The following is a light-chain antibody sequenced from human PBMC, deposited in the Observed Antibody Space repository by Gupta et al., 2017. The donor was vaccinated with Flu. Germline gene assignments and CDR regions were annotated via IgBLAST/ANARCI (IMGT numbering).Light chain of an antibody. CDR2: AAS. Sequence: MQMTQSPASLSASVGDRLTITCRARQSIRSYLNWYQHKPGQAPKLVIYAASSCQSGVPSRFSGSGSGTNLPLTIGSRQREDFAAYYSQQSYSNPPSSFGQGTQLDIK. CDR1: QSIRSY. V-gene: IGKV1-39*01. CDR3: QQSYSNPPSS. J-gene: IGKJ2*03.